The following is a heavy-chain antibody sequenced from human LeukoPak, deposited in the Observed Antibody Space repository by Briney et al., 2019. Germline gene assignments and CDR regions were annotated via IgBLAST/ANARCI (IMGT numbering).Heavy chain of an antibody. J-gene: IGHJ3*02. CDR1: GFIFRSYW. Sequence: GGSLRLSCAASGFIFRSYWMSWVRQAPGKGPEWVANIKHDGSEKYYVDSVKGRFTISRDNAKNSLYLQMNSLRAEDTAVYYCASGGGATRSGYAFDMWGQGTRVTVSS. CDR2: IKHDGSEK. CDR3: ASGGGATRSGYAFDM. V-gene: IGHV3-7*01. D-gene: IGHD1-26*01.